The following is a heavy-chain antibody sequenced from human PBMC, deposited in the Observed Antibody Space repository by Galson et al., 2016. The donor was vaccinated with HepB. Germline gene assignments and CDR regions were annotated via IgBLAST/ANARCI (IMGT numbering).Heavy chain of an antibody. CDR3: ARAAGGVMGSYYFDY. J-gene: IGHJ4*02. D-gene: IGHD3-16*01. CDR1: DFSFRSYA. V-gene: IGHV3-23*01. Sequence: SLRLSCAASDFSFRSYAMAWVRQAPGKGLEWVSTITRGAGTTFYADSVKGRFSISRDNYKNTLHPQITGLRAEATAVYYCARAAGGVMGSYYFDYWDQGTLVTVSS. CDR2: ITRGAGTT.